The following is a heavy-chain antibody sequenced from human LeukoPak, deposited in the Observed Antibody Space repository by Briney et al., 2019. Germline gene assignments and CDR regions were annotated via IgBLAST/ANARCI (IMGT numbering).Heavy chain of an antibody. CDR1: GFTFSSYG. J-gene: IGHJ4*02. CDR2: ISYDGSNK. V-gene: IGHV3-30*03. D-gene: IGHD3-22*01. CDR3: ARGEYYSDTSSYFDY. Sequence: GGSLRLSCAASGFTFSSYGMNWVRQAPGKGLEWVAVISYDGSNKYYADSVRGRFTISRDNSKNTLFVQMSSLRAEDTAVYYCARGEYYSDTSSYFDYWGQGTLVTVSS.